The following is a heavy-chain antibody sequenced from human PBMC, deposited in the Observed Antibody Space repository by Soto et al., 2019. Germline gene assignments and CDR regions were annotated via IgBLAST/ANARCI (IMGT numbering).Heavy chain of an antibody. V-gene: IGHV3-30-3*01. CDR1: GFTFSSYA. CDR3: ARDLFLYFDL. D-gene: IGHD3-3*01. J-gene: IGHJ2*01. CDR2: ISYDGSNE. Sequence: GGSLRLSCAASGFTFSSYAMHWVRQAPGKELEWVAVISYDGSNEYYADSVKGRFTISRDNSKNTLYLQMNSLRAEDTAVYYCARDLFLYFDLWGRGTRVTVS.